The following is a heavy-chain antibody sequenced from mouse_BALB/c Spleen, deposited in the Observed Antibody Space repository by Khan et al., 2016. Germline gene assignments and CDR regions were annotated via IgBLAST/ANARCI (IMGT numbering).Heavy chain of an antibody. D-gene: IGHD1-1*01. CDR2: ISYSGST. J-gene: IGHJ2*01. Sequence: EVKLEVSGPGLVKPSQSLSLTCTVTGYSITSDYAWNWIRQFPGNKLEWMGYISYSGSTSYNPSLKSRISITRDISKNQFFLQLNSVTTEDTATYYCARHYYYNFDYWGQGTTLTVSS. V-gene: IGHV3-2*02. CDR1: GYSITSDYA. CDR3: ARHYYYNFDY.